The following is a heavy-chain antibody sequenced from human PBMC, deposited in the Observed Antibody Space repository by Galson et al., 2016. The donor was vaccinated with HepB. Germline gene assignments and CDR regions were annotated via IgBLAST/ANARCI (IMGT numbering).Heavy chain of an antibody. CDR2: DSMDGRRK. Sequence: LRLSCAGSGFLFRSYGMHWVRQAPGKGLEWVAADSMDGRRKFYSDSVKGRFTISRDNSNNMLFLQMDSLRPDDTAVYYCAKRHEYCPPVGCSVDYWGQGTLVSVSS. CDR3: AKRHEYCPPVGCSVDY. V-gene: IGHV3-30*18. CDR1: GFLFRSYG. D-gene: IGHD2/OR15-2a*01. J-gene: IGHJ4*02.